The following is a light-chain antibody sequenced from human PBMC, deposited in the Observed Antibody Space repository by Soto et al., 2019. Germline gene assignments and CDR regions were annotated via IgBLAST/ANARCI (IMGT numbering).Light chain of an antibody. CDR1: EDISNY. CDR2: DAS. J-gene: IGKJ5*01. CDR3: QQFDKLPVT. V-gene: IGKV1-33*01. Sequence: DIQMTQSPSSLSASVGDRVTITCQASEDISNYLNWYQQRPGKAHKLLIYDASNLEKGVPSRFSGSGSGTDFTFTISSLRPEDIATYYCQQFDKLPVTFGQGTRLEI.